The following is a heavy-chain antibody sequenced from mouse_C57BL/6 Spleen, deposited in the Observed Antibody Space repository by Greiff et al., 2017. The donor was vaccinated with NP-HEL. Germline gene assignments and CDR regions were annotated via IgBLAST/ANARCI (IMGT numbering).Heavy chain of an antibody. J-gene: IGHJ4*01. CDR3: ARGPYGSSYRAMDY. D-gene: IGHD1-1*01. CDR2: INPSTGGT. Sequence: VQLQQSGPELVKPGASVKISCKASGYSFTGYYMNWVKQSPEKSLEWIGEINPSTGGTTYNQKFKAKATLTVDKSTSTAYMQLKRLTSEDSAVYYCARGPYGSSYRAMDYWGQGTSVTVSS. V-gene: IGHV1-42*01. CDR1: GYSFTGYY.